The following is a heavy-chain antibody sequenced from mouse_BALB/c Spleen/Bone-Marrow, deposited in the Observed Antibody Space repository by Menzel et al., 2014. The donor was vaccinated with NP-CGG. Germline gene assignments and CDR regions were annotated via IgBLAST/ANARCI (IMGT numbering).Heavy chain of an antibody. D-gene: IGHD2-10*02. CDR2: ISSGGGT. CDR1: GFTFSSYA. Sequence: EVMLVESGGGLVKPGGSLKLSCAASGFTFSSYAMSWVRQTPEKRLEWVASISSGGGTYYPDSVKGRFTISRDNARNILYLQMSSLRSEDTAMYYCAREEYGQKVYAMDYWGQGTSVTVSS. CDR3: AREEYGQKVYAMDY. V-gene: IGHV5-6-5*01. J-gene: IGHJ4*01.